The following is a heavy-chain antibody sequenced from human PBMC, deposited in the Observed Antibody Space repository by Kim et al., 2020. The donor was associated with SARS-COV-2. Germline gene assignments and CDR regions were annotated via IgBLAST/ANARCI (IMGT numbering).Heavy chain of an antibody. CDR1: GYTFTNHG. V-gene: IGHV1-3*01. CDR2: INAASTNR. Sequence: ASVKVSCKASGYTFTNHGIHWVRQAPGQGLEWLAWINAASTNRKYSQKLQGRVTITRDTSASTAYMELSSLRSEDTAVYYCARDWTFDYLGQGTLVTVSS. CDR3: ARDWTFDY. J-gene: IGHJ4*02. D-gene: IGHD1-1*01.